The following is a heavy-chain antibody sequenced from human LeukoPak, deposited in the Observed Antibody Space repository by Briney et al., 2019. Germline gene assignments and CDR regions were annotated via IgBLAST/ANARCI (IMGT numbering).Heavy chain of an antibody. J-gene: IGHJ4*02. D-gene: IGHD3-10*01. Sequence: GASVKVSCKASGYTFTSYGISWVRQAPGQGLEWMGWISAYNGNTNYAQKLQGRVTMTTDTSTSTAYMELRSLRSDDTAVYYCARDSALLWFGELLNGMVPNDPSDYWGQGTLVTVSS. CDR3: ARDSALLWFGELLNGMVPNDPSDY. CDR1: GYTFTSYG. CDR2: ISAYNGNT. V-gene: IGHV1-18*01.